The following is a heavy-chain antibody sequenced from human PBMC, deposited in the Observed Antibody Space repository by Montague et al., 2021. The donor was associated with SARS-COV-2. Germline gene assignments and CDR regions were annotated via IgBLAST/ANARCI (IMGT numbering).Heavy chain of an antibody. CDR1: GYSISSSNW. J-gene: IGHJ4*02. CDR3: ATGFSGYSSSWFDKPLLEVEHAGPEFDY. D-gene: IGHD6-13*01. V-gene: IGHV4-28*01. CDR2: IYYSGGT. Sequence: SETLSLTCAVSGYSISSSNWWGWIRQPPGKGLEWIGYIYYSGGTYYNPSLKSRVTMSVDTSKNQFSLKLSSVTAVDTVVYYCATGFSGYSSSWFDKPLLEVEHAGPEFDYWGQGTLVTVSS.